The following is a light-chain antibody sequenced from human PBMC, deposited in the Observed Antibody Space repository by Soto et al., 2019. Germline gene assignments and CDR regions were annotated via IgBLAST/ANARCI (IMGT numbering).Light chain of an antibody. J-gene: IGKJ2*01. CDR3: QEYGRSPYT. V-gene: IGKV3-20*01. Sequence: EIVLTQSPGTLSLSPGERATLSCRASENVATSYLGWYQQKPGQAPRLLISGTSTRATGIPDRFSGAGSGTDFILTISRLVPEDAAIYFCQEYGRSPYTFGLGTKLEIK. CDR2: GTS. CDR1: ENVATSY.